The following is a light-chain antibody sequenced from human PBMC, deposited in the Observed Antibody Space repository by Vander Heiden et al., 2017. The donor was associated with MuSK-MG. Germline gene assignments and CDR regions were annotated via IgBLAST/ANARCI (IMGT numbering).Light chain of an antibody. CDR2: EGS. Sequence: SALTQPASVSGSPGQSITISCTGTSSDVGNYNLLSWYQQPPGKAHKLIIYEGSKRPSGVANRFSGSKSGTTASLTISGLQAEDDADYYCSSYAGSNTWVFGGGTKLTVL. J-gene: IGLJ3*02. V-gene: IGLV2-23*01. CDR1: SSDVGNYNL. CDR3: SSYAGSNTWV.